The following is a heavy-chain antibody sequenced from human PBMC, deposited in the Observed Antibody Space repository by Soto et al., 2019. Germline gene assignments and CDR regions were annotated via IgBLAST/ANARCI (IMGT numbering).Heavy chain of an antibody. V-gene: IGHV1-69*13. CDR2: IIPIFGTA. D-gene: IGHD3-22*01. Sequence: ASVKVSCKASGGTFSSYAISWVRQAPGQGLEWMGGIIPIFGTANYAQKFQGRVTITADESTSTAYMELSSLRSEDTAVYYCARYYSSGYKAHFDYWGQGTLVTVSS. CDR3: ARYYSSGYKAHFDY. J-gene: IGHJ4*02. CDR1: GGTFSSYA.